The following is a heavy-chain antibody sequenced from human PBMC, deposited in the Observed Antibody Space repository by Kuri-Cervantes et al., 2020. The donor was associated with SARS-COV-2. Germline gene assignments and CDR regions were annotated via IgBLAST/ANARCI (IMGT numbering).Heavy chain of an antibody. CDR3: ARDVHWDGDFYYYYGLDV. Sequence: SETLSLTCTVSGGSISSSSYYWGWIRQPPGKGLEWIGSIYYSGSTYYNPSLKSRVTISVDTSKNQFSLKLSSVTAADTAVYYCARDVHWDGDFYYYYGLDVWGQGTTVTVSS. CDR1: GGSISSSSYY. V-gene: IGHV4-39*07. J-gene: IGHJ6*02. D-gene: IGHD4-17*01. CDR2: IYYSGST.